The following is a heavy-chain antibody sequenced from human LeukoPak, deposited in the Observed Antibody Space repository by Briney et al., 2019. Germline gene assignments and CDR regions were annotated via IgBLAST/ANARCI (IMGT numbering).Heavy chain of an antibody. J-gene: IGHJ6*03. D-gene: IGHD3-10*01. CDR3: ARRGDYYYYYMDV. Sequence: PGGSLRLSCAASGFTFSSYTMNWVRQAPGKGLEWVSSISSSSSYIYYADSVKGRFTISRDNAKNSLYLQMNSLRAEDTALYYCARRGDYYYYYMDVWGKGTTVTVSS. CDR2: ISSSSSYI. V-gene: IGHV3-21*04. CDR1: GFTFSSYT.